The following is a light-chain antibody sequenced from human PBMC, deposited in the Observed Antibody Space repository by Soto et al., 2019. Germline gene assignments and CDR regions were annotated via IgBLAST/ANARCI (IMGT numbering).Light chain of an antibody. Sequence: QSALTQPASVSGSPGQSITISCTGSSSDIGTYDYVSWYQQLPGEAPKILIFEVTNRPAGVSDRFSGSKSGNTASLTISGLQAEDEADYYCVSYTSSRILNVLIGGGTKVTVL. CDR2: EVT. CDR1: SSDIGTYDY. J-gene: IGLJ2*01. CDR3: VSYTSSRILNVL. V-gene: IGLV2-14*01.